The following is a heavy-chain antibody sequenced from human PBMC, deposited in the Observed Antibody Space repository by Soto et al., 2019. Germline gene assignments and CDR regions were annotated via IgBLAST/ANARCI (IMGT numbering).Heavy chain of an antibody. CDR3: ARSDSMTTVTTSYFDAFDI. J-gene: IGHJ3*02. Sequence: EVQLVESGGGLVQPGGSLRLSCAASGFTFSSYSMNWVRQAPGKVLEWVSYISSSSSTIYYADSVKGRFTISRDNAKNSLYLQMNSLRAEDTAVYYCARSDSMTTVTTSYFDAFDIWGQGTMVTVSS. CDR1: GFTFSSYS. D-gene: IGHD4-17*01. V-gene: IGHV3-48*01. CDR2: ISSSSSTI.